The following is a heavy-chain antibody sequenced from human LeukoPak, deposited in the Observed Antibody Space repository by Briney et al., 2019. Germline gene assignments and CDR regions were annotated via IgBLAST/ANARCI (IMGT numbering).Heavy chain of an antibody. Sequence: LGASVKVSCKASGYTFTGYYMHWVRQAPGQGLEWMGWINPNSGGTNYAQKFQGRVTMTRDTSISTAYMELSRLLSGDTAVYYCARGKTMVYCGGDCYRFDNWGQGTLVTVSS. J-gene: IGHJ4*02. CDR2: INPNSGGT. CDR1: GYTFTGYY. V-gene: IGHV1-2*03. CDR3: ARGKTMVYCGGDCYRFDN. D-gene: IGHD2-21*02.